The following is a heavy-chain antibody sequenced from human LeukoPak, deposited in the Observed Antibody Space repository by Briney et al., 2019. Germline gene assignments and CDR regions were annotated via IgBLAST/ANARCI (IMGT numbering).Heavy chain of an antibody. Sequence: GASVKVSCKASGGTFSSYAISWVRQAPGQGLEWMGRIIPILGIANYAQKFRGRVTITADKSTSTAYMELSSLRSEDTAVYYCASPYLVTYYYDSSGYDYYGMDVWGQGTTVTVSS. J-gene: IGHJ6*02. D-gene: IGHD3-22*01. CDR2: IIPILGIA. CDR1: GGTFSSYA. V-gene: IGHV1-69*04. CDR3: ASPYLVTYYYDSSGYDYYGMDV.